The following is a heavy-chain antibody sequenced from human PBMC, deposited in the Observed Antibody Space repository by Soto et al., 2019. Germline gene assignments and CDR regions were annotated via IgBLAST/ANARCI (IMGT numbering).Heavy chain of an antibody. Sequence: PGGSLRLSCAASGFTLSDSSIHWVRQASGKGLEWIGRVQSKTKSYATLYAESVKGRFTISRDDSKNTAYLQMDSLKTEDTAVYYCTRYVDTAMWGVWGQGTTVTVSS. J-gene: IGHJ6*02. CDR3: TRYVDTAMWGV. V-gene: IGHV3-73*01. CDR2: VQSKTKSYAT. CDR1: GFTLSDSS. D-gene: IGHD5-18*01.